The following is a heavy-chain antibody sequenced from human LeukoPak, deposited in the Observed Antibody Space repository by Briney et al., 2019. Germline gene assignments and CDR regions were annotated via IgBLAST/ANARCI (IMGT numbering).Heavy chain of an antibody. CDR2: IWYDGSNK. CDR1: GFTFSSYA. V-gene: IGHV3-33*08. D-gene: IGHD2-2*01. J-gene: IGHJ4*02. Sequence: PGGSLRLSCAASGFTFSSYAMHWVRQAPGKGLEWVAVIWYDGSNKYYADSLKGRFTISRDNSKITLYLEMNSLRAEDTAMYYCARGGYCSSTSCYRSLFANYWGQGTLVTVSS. CDR3: ARGGYCSSTSCYRSLFANY.